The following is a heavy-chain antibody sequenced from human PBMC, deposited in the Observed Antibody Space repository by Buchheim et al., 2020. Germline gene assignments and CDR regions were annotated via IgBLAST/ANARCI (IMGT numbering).Heavy chain of an antibody. CDR3: ARASSNGYCSGGSCYYSYGMDV. V-gene: IGHV3-7*03. CDR1: GFTFSSYW. Sequence: EVQLVESGGGLVQPGGSPRLSCAASGFTFSSYWMSWVRQAPGKGLEWVANIKQDGSEKYYVDSVKGRFTISRDNAKNSLYLQMNSLRAEDTAVYYCARASSNGYCSGGSCYYSYGMDVWGQGTT. D-gene: IGHD2-15*01. CDR2: IKQDGSEK. J-gene: IGHJ6*02.